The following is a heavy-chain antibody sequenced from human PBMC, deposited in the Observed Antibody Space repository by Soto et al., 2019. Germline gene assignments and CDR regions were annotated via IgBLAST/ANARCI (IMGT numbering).Heavy chain of an antibody. CDR3: AKDPNVYDILTAYLALYFDY. V-gene: IGHV3-23*01. Sequence: GGSLRLSCAASGFTFSSYAMSWVRQAPGKGLEWVSAISGSGGSTYYADSVKGRFTISRDNSKNTLYLQMNSLRAEDTAVYYCAKDPNVYDILTAYLALYFDYWGQGTLVTVSS. CDR1: GFTFSSYA. CDR2: ISGSGGST. J-gene: IGHJ4*02. D-gene: IGHD3-9*01.